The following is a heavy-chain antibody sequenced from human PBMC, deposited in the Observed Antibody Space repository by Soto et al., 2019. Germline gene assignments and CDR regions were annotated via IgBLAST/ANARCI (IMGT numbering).Heavy chain of an antibody. J-gene: IGHJ4*02. V-gene: IGHV1-18*04. CDR2: INAYSGDT. CDR1: GYTFTGYY. D-gene: IGHD3-22*01. Sequence: ASVKVSCKASGYTFTGYYMHWVRQAPGQGLEWMGWINAYSGDTNYAQKLQGRVTMTTDTSTSTAYMELRSLRSDDTAVYYCALVDSSGYYSSFDYWGQGTLVTVSS. CDR3: ALVDSSGYYSSFDY.